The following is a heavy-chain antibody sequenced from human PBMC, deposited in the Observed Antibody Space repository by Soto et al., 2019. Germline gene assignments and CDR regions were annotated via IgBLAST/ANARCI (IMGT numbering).Heavy chain of an antibody. CDR3: ARSAGKGGIAAPIDH. D-gene: IGHD6-13*01. Sequence: VQLVESGGGVVQPGRSLRLSCASSGFTFSSYGMHWVRQAPGKGLEWVALIWFDGSNKYYADSVKGRFTISRDNTKNTLFLQMDSLRAEDTALYYCARSAGKGGIAAPIDHWGQGTLVTVSS. J-gene: IGHJ4*02. V-gene: IGHV3-33*01. CDR2: IWFDGSNK. CDR1: GFTFSSYG.